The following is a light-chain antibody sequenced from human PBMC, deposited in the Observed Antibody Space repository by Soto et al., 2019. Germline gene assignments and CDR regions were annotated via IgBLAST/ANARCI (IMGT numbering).Light chain of an antibody. CDR1: SSDVGGYNY. Sequence: QSVLTQPASVSGSPGQSITISCTGTSSDVGGYNYVSWYQQHPGKAPKLMIYDVSNRPSGVSNRFSGSKSGNTASLNISGLQAEDEADYYCSSYTSSSTLVFCGGTKLTVL. CDR3: SSYTSSSTLV. V-gene: IGLV2-14*01. J-gene: IGLJ2*01. CDR2: DVS.